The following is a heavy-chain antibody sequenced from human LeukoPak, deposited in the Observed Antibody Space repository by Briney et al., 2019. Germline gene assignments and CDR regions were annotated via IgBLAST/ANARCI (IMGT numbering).Heavy chain of an antibody. CDR2: INPNSGGT. V-gene: IGHV1-2*02. CDR1: GYTFTGYY. J-gene: IGHJ4*02. D-gene: IGHD3-22*01. CDR3: ARTTPLAYYYDSSGKRNFDY. Sequence: ASVKVSCKASGYTFTGYYMHWVRQAPGQGLEWMGWINPNSGGTNYAQKFQGRVTMTRDTSISTAYMELSRLRSDDTAVYYWARTTPLAYYYDSSGKRNFDYWGQGTLVTVSS.